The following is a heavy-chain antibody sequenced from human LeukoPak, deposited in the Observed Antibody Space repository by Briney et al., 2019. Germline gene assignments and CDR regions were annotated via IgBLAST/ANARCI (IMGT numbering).Heavy chain of an antibody. Sequence: TGGSLRLSCAASGFTFSSYGMHWVRQAPGKGLEWVAVISYDGSNKYYADSVKGRFTISRDNSKNTLYLQMNSLRAEDTAVYYCAKDRVDYYDSSGSLDYWGQGTLVTVSS. D-gene: IGHD3-22*01. CDR3: AKDRVDYYDSSGSLDY. CDR2: ISYDGSNK. J-gene: IGHJ4*02. CDR1: GFTFSSYG. V-gene: IGHV3-30*18.